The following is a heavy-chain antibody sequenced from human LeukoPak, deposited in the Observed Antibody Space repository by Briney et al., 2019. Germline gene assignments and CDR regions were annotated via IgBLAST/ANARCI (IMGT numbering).Heavy chain of an antibody. Sequence: ASVTVSFKASGYNFNTYGISWVRQAPGQGLGWMGWISSSTGNTKYAQKLQDRVTMTTDTSTSTAYLYLRNLRSDDTAVYYCVRLPLGYCSSTSCLDWGQGTLVTVSS. D-gene: IGHD2-2*01. CDR1: GYNFNTYG. CDR3: VRLPLGYCSSTSCLD. CDR2: ISSSTGNT. V-gene: IGHV1-18*01. J-gene: IGHJ4*02.